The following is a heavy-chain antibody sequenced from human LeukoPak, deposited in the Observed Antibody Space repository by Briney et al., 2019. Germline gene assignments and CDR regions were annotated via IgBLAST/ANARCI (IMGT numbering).Heavy chain of an antibody. Sequence: GGSLRLSCAASGFTFSTYWMSWVRQAPGKGLEWVANIKQDGSDKFYVDSVKGRFTISRDNAKNSVYLQMNSLRAEDTAVYNCARVLPVASRDYWGQGTLVTVSS. CDR3: ARVLPVASRDY. V-gene: IGHV3-7*01. D-gene: IGHD2-2*01. CDR1: GFTFSTYW. J-gene: IGHJ4*02. CDR2: IKQDGSDK.